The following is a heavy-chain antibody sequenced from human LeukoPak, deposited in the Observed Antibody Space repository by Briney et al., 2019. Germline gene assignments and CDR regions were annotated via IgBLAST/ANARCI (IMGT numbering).Heavy chain of an antibody. V-gene: IGHV5-10-1*01. CDR3: ASGLGDSENYGGAFRDY. D-gene: IGHD1-26*01. CDR2: IEPSDSYT. CDR1: GYTFTSYW. Sequence: PGEPLKISCKGSGYTFTSYWIGWVRQMPGKGLGWMGRIEPSDSYTNYSPSFQGHVTISADKSISTAYLQWSSQKASDTAMYYCASGLGDSENYGGAFRDYWGQGTLVTVSS. J-gene: IGHJ4*02.